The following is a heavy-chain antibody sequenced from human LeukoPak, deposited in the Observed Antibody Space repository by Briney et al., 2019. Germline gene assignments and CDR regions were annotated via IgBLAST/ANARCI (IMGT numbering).Heavy chain of an antibody. CDR2: IYYSGST. V-gene: IGHV4-59*12. Sequence: SETLSLTCTVSGGSISSYYWSWIRQPPGKGLEWIGYIYYSGSTNYNPSLKSRVTISVDTSKNQFSLKLSSVTAADTAVYYCARAARPYYYYYGMGVWGQGTTVTVSS. CDR1: GGSISSYY. D-gene: IGHD6-6*01. J-gene: IGHJ6*02. CDR3: ARAARPYYYYYGMGV.